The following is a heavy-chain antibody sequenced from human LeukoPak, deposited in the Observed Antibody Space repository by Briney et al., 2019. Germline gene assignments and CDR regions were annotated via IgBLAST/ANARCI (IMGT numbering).Heavy chain of an antibody. CDR3: ARDPTFDY. CDR1: GFTFSSFA. Sequence: QAGRSLRLSCAASGFTFSSFAMHWVRQAPGKGLEWVAVISYDGSKKYYADSVKGRFTISRDNSKNTLYLQMNSLRAEDPAVYYCARDPTFDYWGQGTLVTVSS. J-gene: IGHJ4*02. CDR2: ISYDGSKK. V-gene: IGHV3-30*01.